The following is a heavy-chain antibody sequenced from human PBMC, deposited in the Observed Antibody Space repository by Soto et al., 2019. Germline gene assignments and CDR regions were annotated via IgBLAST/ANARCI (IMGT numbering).Heavy chain of an antibody. CDR1: GYTFTSYG. Sequence: ASVKVSCKASGYTFTSYGISWVRQAPGQGLEWMGWISGYNGNTNYAQKLQGRVTMTTDTSTSTAYMELRSLRSDDTAVYYCARGGQLRYFDWLSGGFDPWGQGTLVTVSS. V-gene: IGHV1-18*01. J-gene: IGHJ5*02. CDR2: ISGYNGNT. CDR3: ARGGQLRYFDWLSGGFDP. D-gene: IGHD3-9*01.